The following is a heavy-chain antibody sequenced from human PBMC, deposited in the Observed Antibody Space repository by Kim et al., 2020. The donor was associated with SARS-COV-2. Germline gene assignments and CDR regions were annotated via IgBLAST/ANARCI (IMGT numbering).Heavy chain of an antibody. Sequence: GGSLRLSCAASGFTFSSYAMHWVRQAPGKGLEWVAVISYDGSNKYYADSVKGRFTTSRDNSKNTLYLQMNSLRAEDTAVYYCARDGGILTGYYDYYYYG. CDR2: ISYDGSNK. D-gene: IGHD3-9*01. V-gene: IGHV3-30*04. CDR3: ARDGGILTGYYDYYYYG. J-gene: IGHJ6*01. CDR1: GFTFSSYA.